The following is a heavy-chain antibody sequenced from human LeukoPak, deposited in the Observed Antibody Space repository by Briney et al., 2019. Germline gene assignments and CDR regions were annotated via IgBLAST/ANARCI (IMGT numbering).Heavy chain of an antibody. CDR3: ARGSHSSFDY. J-gene: IGHJ4*02. V-gene: IGHV6-1*01. D-gene: IGHD3-10*01. CDR2: TYYRPKFNT. Sequence: SQTLSLTCAISGDSLSNNNVAWNWIRQSPSRGLEWLGRTYYRPKFNTDYAVSVKSRIAINSGTSKNQFSLQLSSVTPEDTGVYYCARGSHSSFDYWGQGTLVTVSS. CDR1: GDSLSNNNVA.